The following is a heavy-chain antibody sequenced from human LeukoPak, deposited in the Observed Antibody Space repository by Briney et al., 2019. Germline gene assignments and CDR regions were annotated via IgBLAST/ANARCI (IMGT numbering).Heavy chain of an antibody. V-gene: IGHV3-23*01. J-gene: IGHJ3*02. Sequence: GGSLRLSCAASGFTFSSYGMTWVRQAPGKGLEWVSLVSLSDNIFYADSVKGRFTISRDNSKSTVHLQMDSLRVDDTAVYYCANVATPNTLDALDIWGQGTLVTVSS. CDR3: ANVATPNTLDALDI. CDR1: GFTFSSYG. CDR2: VSLSDNI. D-gene: IGHD5-12*01.